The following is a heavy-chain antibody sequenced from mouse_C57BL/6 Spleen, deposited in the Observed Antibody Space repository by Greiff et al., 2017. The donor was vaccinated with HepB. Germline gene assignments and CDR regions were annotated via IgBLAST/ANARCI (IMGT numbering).Heavy chain of an antibody. J-gene: IGHJ4*01. Sequence: EVQVVESEGGLVQPGSSMKLSCTASGFTFSDYYMAWVRQVPEKGLEWVANINYDGSSTYYLDSLKSRFIISRDNAKNILYLQMSSLKSEDTATYYCARDTTVDAMDYWGQGTSVTVSS. V-gene: IGHV5-16*01. CDR3: ARDTTVDAMDY. CDR1: GFTFSDYY. CDR2: INYDGSST. D-gene: IGHD1-1*01.